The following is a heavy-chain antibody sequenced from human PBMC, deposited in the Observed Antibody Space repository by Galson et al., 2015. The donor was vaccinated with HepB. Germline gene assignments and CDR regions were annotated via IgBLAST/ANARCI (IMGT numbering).Heavy chain of an antibody. CDR1: GFTFSSYA. V-gene: IGHV3-23*01. CDR2: ISGSGGST. Sequence: SLRLSCAASGFTFSSYAMSWVRQAPGKGLEWVSAISGSGGSTYYADSVKGRFTISRDNSKNTLYLQMNSLRAEDTAVYYCAKDRVTGNKEPYAFDIWGQGTMVTVSS. J-gene: IGHJ3*02. CDR3: AKDRVTGNKEPYAFDI. D-gene: IGHD1-20*01.